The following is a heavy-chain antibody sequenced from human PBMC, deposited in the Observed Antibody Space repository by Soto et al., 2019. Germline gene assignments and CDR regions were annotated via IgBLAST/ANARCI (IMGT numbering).Heavy chain of an antibody. CDR2: IWYDGNNK. V-gene: IGHV3-33*01. D-gene: IGHD1-26*01. Sequence: QVQLVESGGGVVQPGGSLRLSCAASGFTFSTYGMHWVRQAPGKGPEWVSVIWYDGNNKYYADSVKGRFTISRDNSKNTVYLQMNSMSAEDTAVYYCARGGTGGSYLGGYWGQGTLVTVSS. CDR3: ARGGTGGSYLGGY. J-gene: IGHJ4*02. CDR1: GFTFSTYG.